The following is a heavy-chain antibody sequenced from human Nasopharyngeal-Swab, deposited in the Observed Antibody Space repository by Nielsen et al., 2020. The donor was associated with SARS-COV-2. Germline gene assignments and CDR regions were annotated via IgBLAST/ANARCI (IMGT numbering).Heavy chain of an antibody. CDR3: ARMDAATDF. V-gene: IGHV4-59*08. Sequence: RQAPGKGLEWVGYVYYTGGTSYNPSLKSRVTISLDTSKKQFSLRLTSVTPADTATYYCARMDAATDFWGQGTLVTVSS. D-gene: IGHD2-15*01. CDR2: VYYTGGT. J-gene: IGHJ4*02.